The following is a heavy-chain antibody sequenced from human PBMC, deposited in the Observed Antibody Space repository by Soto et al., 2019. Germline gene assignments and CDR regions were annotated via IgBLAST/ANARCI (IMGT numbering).Heavy chain of an antibody. V-gene: IGHV4-39*01. J-gene: IGHJ4*02. CDR1: GDSISRSSYN. Sequence: KASETLSLTSSVSGDSISRSSYNWAWIRQSPGEGLEWIASITNNGGTQYNPSLKSRVTIFVDTSKNEFSLKVTSVIAADTGVYFCASRDARSVFDLWGQGSLVTVSS. D-gene: IGHD1-26*01. CDR2: ITNNGGT. CDR3: ASRDARSVFDL.